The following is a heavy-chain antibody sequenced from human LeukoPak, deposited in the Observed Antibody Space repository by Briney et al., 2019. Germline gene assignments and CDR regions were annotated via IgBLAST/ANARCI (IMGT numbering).Heavy chain of an antibody. CDR1: GFTFDDYA. Sequence: PGRSLRLSCAASGFTFDDYAMHWVRQAPGKGLEWVSGISWNSGSIGYADSVKGRFTMSRDNTKNSLYLQMNSQTPDDTALYYCVRGNFGPAQWFDPWGQGTLVTVSS. V-gene: IGHV3-9*01. CDR2: ISWNSGSI. CDR3: VRGNFGPAQWFDP. D-gene: IGHD3/OR15-3a*01. J-gene: IGHJ5*02.